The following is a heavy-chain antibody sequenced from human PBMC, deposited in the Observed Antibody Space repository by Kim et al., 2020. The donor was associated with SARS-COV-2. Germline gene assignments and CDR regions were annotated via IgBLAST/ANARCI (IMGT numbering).Heavy chain of an antibody. CDR2: TRNKAKSYTT. D-gene: IGHD2-15*01. V-gene: IGHV3-72*01. J-gene: IGHJ4*02. Sequence: GGSLRLSCEASGFTFSDHYMDWVRQAPGKGLEWVGRTRNKAKSYTTENAASVKGRFTISRDDSKNSLYLQMNSLKTEDTAMYYCVSVRPDRWRDYWGQGT. CDR1: GFTFSDHY. CDR3: VSVRPDRWRDY.